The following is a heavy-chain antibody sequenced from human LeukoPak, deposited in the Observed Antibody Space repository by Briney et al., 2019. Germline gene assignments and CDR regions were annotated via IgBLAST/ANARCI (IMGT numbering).Heavy chain of an antibody. CDR2: INHSGST. CDR3: ARGDHQGYSRRFDY. V-gene: IGHV4-34*01. CDR1: GGSFSGYY. Sequence: SETLSLTCAVYGGSFSGYYWSWLRQPPGKGGEGIGEINHSGSTNYKPSLTSRVAISLDTSKNQFSLKLSSVTAADSAVYYCARGDHQGYSRRFDYWGQGTLVTVSS. D-gene: IGHD4-11*01. J-gene: IGHJ4*02.